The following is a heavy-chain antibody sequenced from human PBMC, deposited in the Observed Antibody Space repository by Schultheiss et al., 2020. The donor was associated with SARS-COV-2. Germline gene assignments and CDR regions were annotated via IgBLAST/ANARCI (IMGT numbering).Heavy chain of an antibody. D-gene: IGHD5-18*01. CDR2: IKCDGSDK. CDR3: AREVRYNYGYQAGYYMDV. J-gene: IGHJ6*03. CDR1: GFTFSSSW. Sequence: GESLKISCAASGFTFSSSWMHWVCQAPEKGLEWVADIKCDGSDKYYVDSVKGRFTISRDNARNSLYLQLHGLRADDTALYYCAREVRYNYGYQAGYYMDVWGKGTTVTVSS. V-gene: IGHV3-52*01.